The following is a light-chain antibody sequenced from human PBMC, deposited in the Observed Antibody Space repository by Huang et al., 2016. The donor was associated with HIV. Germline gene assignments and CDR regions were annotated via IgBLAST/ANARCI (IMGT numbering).Light chain of an antibody. CDR2: ATS. CDR3: QQSYSFPRT. V-gene: IGKV1-39*01. J-gene: IGKJ2*01. CDR1: QSIGAY. Sequence: DIQMTQSPSSLYASVGDRVTITCRASQSIGAYLNWYQHRPGRAPRRLISATSDLQGGVPSRFSGSRSGTEFTLTITNLQFQDFATYYCQQSYSFPRTFGQGSNLGIK.